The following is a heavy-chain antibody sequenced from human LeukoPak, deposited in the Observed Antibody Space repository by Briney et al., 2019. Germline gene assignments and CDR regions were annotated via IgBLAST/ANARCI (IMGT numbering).Heavy chain of an antibody. CDR2: IYYSGST. V-gene: IGHV4-39*01. Sequence: SETLSLTCTVSGNSISSYYWGWIRQPPGKGLEWIGSIYYSGSTYYNPSLKSRVTISVDTSKNQFSLKLSSVTAADTAVYYCARDFISGYPFFDYWGQGTLVTVSS. J-gene: IGHJ4*02. D-gene: IGHD3-22*01. CDR3: ARDFISGYPFFDY. CDR1: GNSISSYY.